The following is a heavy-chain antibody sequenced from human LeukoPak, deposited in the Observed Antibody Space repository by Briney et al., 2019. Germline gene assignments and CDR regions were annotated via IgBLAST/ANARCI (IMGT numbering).Heavy chain of an antibody. Sequence: PGRSLRLSCSASGFTFSSYGMHWVRQAPGKGLEWVAVISYDGSNKYYADSVKGRFTISRDNSKNTLYLQMNSLRAEDTAAYSCARQLKGCHGDSPVGYWGQGTLVTVSS. CDR1: GFTFSSYG. CDR3: ARQLKGCHGDSPVGY. J-gene: IGHJ4*02. CDR2: ISYDGSNK. D-gene: IGHD4-17*01. V-gene: IGHV3-30-3*01.